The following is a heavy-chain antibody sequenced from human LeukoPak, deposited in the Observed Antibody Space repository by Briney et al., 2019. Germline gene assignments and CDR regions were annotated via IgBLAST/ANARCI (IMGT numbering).Heavy chain of an antibody. CDR1: GGSISSGSYY. CDR3: ARAGGYYNAFDI. Sequence: SETLSLTCTVSGGSISSGSYYWSWIRQPAGKGLEWIGRIYTSGSTHYNPSLKSPVTISVNTSKNQFSLKLSSVTAADTAVYYCARAGGYYNAFDIWGQGTMVTVSS. CDR2: IYTSGST. J-gene: IGHJ3*02. V-gene: IGHV4-61*02. D-gene: IGHD2/OR15-2a*01.